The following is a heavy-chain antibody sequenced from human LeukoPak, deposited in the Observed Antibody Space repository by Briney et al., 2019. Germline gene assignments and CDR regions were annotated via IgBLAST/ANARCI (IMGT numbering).Heavy chain of an antibody. CDR1: GFTFSSYW. V-gene: IGHV3-7*05. CDR2: IKQDGSEK. Sequence: GGSLRLSCAASGFTFSSYWMSWVRQVPGKGLKFVSNIKQDGSEKYYVDSVKGRFTISRDNARNSLYLQMNSLRAEDTAVYYCAKEGSYYFDYWGQGTLVTVSS. J-gene: IGHJ4*02. CDR3: AKEGSYYFDY.